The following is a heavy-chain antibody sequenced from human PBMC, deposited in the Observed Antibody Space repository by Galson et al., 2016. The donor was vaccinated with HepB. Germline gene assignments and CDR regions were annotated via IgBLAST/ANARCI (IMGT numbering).Heavy chain of an antibody. Sequence: TLSLTCTVSGASISSSAYSWSWIRQSAGKGLEWIGRVYKNGGTNYNPSLRSRVSISLDTSKNQFSLKLNSVTAADTAVYFCAREAVAYDPIFDYWGQGTLVTVSS. J-gene: IGHJ4*02. V-gene: IGHV4-61*02. D-gene: IGHD4-23*01. CDR3: AREAVAYDPIFDY. CDR1: GASISSSAYS. CDR2: VYKNGGT.